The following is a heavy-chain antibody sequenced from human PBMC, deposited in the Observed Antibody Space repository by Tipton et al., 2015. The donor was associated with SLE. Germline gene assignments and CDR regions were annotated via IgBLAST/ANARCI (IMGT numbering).Heavy chain of an antibody. CDR2: IHDSGSS. Sequence: LRLSCAVYGGSSSGYYWSWIRQSPGKALEWIGDIHDSGSSNYNPSLKSRVSISVDTSKNQISLKLNSVTAADTAVYYCARGRVDYIRGTYRPSSFDYWGQGTMVTVSS. V-gene: IGHV4-34*01. CDR1: GGSSSGYY. D-gene: IGHD3-16*02. CDR3: ARGRVDYIRGTYRPSSFDY. J-gene: IGHJ4*02.